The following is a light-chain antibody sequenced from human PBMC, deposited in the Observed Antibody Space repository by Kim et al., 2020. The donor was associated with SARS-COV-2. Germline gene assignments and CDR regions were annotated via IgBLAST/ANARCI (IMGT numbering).Light chain of an antibody. Sequence: ASVGEEITTPGRPRQGFSNYLSRYQHKPGTVPKLLISAASPLRSGVPPPVSVSGSGTDFSLTISSLQPEDVAGFYCQQCKGAPWTFGHGTKVDIK. V-gene: IGKV1-27*01. J-gene: IGKJ1*01. CDR2: AAS. CDR3: QQCKGAPWT. CDR1: QGFSNY.